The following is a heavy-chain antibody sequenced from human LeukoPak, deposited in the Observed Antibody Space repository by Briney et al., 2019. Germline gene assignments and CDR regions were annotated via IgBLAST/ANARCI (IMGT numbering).Heavy chain of an antibody. J-gene: IGHJ5*02. V-gene: IGHV1-69*04. CDR1: GGTFSSYA. D-gene: IGHD3-9*01. CDR2: IIPILDIA. Sequence: GASVKVSCKASGGTFSSYAISWVRQAPGQGLEWMGRIIPILDIANYAQKFQGRVTITADKSTSTAYMELSGLRSEDTAVYYCARVVDDMYYDILTGANNWFDPWGQGTLVTISS. CDR3: ARVVDDMYYDILTGANNWFDP.